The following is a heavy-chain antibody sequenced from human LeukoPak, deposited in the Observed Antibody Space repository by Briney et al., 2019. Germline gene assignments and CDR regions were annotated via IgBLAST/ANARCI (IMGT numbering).Heavy chain of an antibody. Sequence: PSETLSLTCTVSGGSISSYYWSWIRQPPGKGLEWIGYIYYSGSTNYNPSLKSRVTISVDTSKNQFSLKLSSVTAADTAVYYCARALYSSGLMGPNWFDPWGQGTLVTVS. CDR1: GGSISSYY. V-gene: IGHV4-59*01. D-gene: IGHD6-19*01. CDR3: ARALYSSGLMGPNWFDP. J-gene: IGHJ5*02. CDR2: IYYSGST.